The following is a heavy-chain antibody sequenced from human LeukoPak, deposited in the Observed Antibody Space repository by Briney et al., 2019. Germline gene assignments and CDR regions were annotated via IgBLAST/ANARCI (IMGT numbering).Heavy chain of an antibody. CDR3: ASSAAQGLRYFDY. V-gene: IGHV4-59*01. CDR2: IYYSGST. J-gene: IGHJ4*02. CDR1: GGSISSYY. Sequence: PSETLSLTCTVSGGSISSYYWSWIRRPPGKGLEWIGYIYYSGSTNYNPSLKSRVTISVDTSKNQFSLKLSSVTAADTAVYYCASSAAQGLRYFDYWGQGTLVTVSS. D-gene: IGHD2-2*01.